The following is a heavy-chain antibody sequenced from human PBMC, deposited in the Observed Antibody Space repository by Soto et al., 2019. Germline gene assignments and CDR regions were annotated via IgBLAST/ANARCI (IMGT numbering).Heavy chain of an antibody. D-gene: IGHD6-13*01. J-gene: IGHJ4*02. CDR3: ARGSHSTAAAGPFVS. CDR1: GFTFSSYG. Sequence: GGSLRLSCAASGFTFSSYGMHWVRQAPGKGLEWVAVIWYDGSNKYYADSVKGRFTISRDNSKNTLYLQMNSLRAEDTAVCYCARGSHSTAAAGPFVSWGQGTLVTV. CDR2: IWYDGSNK. V-gene: IGHV3-33*01.